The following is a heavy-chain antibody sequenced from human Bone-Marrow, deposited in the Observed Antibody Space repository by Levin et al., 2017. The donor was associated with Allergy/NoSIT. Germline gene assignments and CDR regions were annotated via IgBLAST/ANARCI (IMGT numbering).Heavy chain of an antibody. CDR3: ARGTRQTVNCISTSCYVQGSGVVDYDGMDV. D-gene: IGHD2-2*01. Sequence: RGESLKISCKASGYTFTGYYMHWVRQAPGQGLEWMGWINPNSGGTNYAQKFQGWVTMTRDTSISTAYMELSRLRSDDTAVYYCARGTRQTVNCISTSCYVQGSGVVDYDGMDVWGQGTTVTVSS. V-gene: IGHV1-2*04. J-gene: IGHJ6*02. CDR1: GYTFTGYY. CDR2: INPNSGGT.